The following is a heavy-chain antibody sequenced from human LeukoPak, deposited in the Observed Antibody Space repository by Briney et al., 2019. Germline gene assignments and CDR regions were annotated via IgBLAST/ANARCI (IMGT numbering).Heavy chain of an antibody. D-gene: IGHD3-10*01. Sequence: PSETLSLTCTVSGGSISSYHWSWIRQPAGKGLEWIGRIYTSGSTNYNPSLKSRVTMSVDTSKNQFSLKLSSVTAADTAVYYCARDYGSGSYYTIDYWGQGTLVTVSS. CDR2: IYTSGST. CDR1: GGSISSYH. CDR3: ARDYGSGSYYTIDY. J-gene: IGHJ4*02. V-gene: IGHV4-4*07.